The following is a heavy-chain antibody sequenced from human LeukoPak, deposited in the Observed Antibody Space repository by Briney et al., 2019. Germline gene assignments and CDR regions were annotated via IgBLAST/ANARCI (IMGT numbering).Heavy chain of an antibody. CDR3: ARLYGSGSYYPDY. D-gene: IGHD3-10*01. Sequence: GGSLRLSCAASGFTFSSYWMSWVRQAPGKGLEWVANIKQDGSEKYYVDSVKGRFTISRDNAKNSLYLQMNSLRAEDTAVYYCARLYGSGSYYPDYWGQGTLVTVSS. V-gene: IGHV3-7*01. CDR1: GFTFSSYW. CDR2: IKQDGSEK. J-gene: IGHJ4*02.